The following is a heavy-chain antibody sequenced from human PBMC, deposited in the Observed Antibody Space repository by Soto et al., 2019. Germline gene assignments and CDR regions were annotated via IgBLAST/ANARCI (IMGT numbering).Heavy chain of an antibody. J-gene: IGHJ3*02. CDR3: ARVIRYCSGGSCYPDAFDN. V-gene: IGHV1-3*01. D-gene: IGHD2-15*01. Sequence: QVQLVQSGAEVKKPGASVKVSCKASGYTFTSYAMHWVRQAPGQRLEWMGWINAGNGNTKYSQKFQGRVTITRDTSASTGYMEMSSLRSEDTAVYYCARVIRYCSGGSCYPDAFDNWGQGTMVTVSS. CDR1: GYTFTSYA. CDR2: INAGNGNT.